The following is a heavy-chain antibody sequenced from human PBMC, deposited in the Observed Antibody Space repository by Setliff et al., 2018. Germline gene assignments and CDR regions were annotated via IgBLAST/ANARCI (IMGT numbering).Heavy chain of an antibody. V-gene: IGHV1-2*02. CDR3: ARDLNYDFWSGHPRRAFDI. Sequence: ASVKVSCKASRYTFTGYYIHWVLQAPGQGLEWMGWITPNSGATNYAEKFQGRVTMTRDTSISTAYMELSRLRSDDTAVYYCARDLNYDFWSGHPRRAFDIWGQWTMVTVSS. J-gene: IGHJ3*02. CDR2: ITPNSGAT. CDR1: RYTFTGYY. D-gene: IGHD3-3*01.